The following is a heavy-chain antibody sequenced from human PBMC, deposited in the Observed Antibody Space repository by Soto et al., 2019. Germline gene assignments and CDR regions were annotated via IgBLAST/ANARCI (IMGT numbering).Heavy chain of an antibody. CDR3: ATRPARPFSHFQD. Sequence: QVQLVESGGGLVQPGGSLRLSCAASGFTFSDYHMSWIRQAPGKGLEWVSYISSGAGTIYYADSVKGRLTISRDNAKNSLHLQMNSLRAEATAVYYCATRPARPFSHFQDWGQCTLVTVAS. CDR2: ISSGAGTI. CDR1: GFTFSDYH. D-gene: IGHD6-6*01. J-gene: IGHJ1*01. V-gene: IGHV3-11*01.